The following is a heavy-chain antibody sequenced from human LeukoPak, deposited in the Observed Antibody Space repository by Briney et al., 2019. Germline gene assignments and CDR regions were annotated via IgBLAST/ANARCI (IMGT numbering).Heavy chain of an antibody. CDR1: GFSISRSYY. D-gene: IGHD3-10*01. CDR3: ARGGWLEVPSHSLSI. J-gene: IGHJ3*02. CDR2: IYHIGST. Sequence: SETLSLTCGVSGFSISRSYYWAWIRQPPGKGLEWIGTIYHIGSTYYSPSFGSRVTMSVDTSKKYFSLQLTSVTAADTAVYYCARGGWLEVPSHSLSIWGQGTLVTVSS. V-gene: IGHV4-38-2*01.